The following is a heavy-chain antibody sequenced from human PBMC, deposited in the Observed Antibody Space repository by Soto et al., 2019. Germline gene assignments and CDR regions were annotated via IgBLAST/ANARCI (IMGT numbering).Heavy chain of an antibody. D-gene: IGHD3-10*01. CDR2: MNPNSGDT. CDR1: GYTFTTYD. J-gene: IGHJ6*03. Sequence: QVQLVHSGPEVKKPGASVRVSCKASGYTFTTYDVNWVRQATGQGLEWMGWMNPNSGDTGYTQKLQGRVTMTRNTSLSTYYMELSNLKSEDTALYYCARCLGFRGDSPLYYYYPIDVWGNRTTVNDSS. CDR3: ARCLGFRGDSPLYYYYPIDV. V-gene: IGHV1-8*01.